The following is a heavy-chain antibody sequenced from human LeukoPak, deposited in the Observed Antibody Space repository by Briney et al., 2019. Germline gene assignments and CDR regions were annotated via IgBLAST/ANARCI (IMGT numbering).Heavy chain of an antibody. CDR1: GFTFSSYS. D-gene: IGHD3-10*01. J-gene: IGHJ5*02. Sequence: GGSLRLSCAASGFTFSSYSMNWVRQAPGKGLEWVSSISSSSSYIYYADSVKGRFTISRDNAKNSLYLQMNSLRAEDTAVYYCARDLRFGEFEINWFDPWGQGTLVIVSS. CDR3: ARDLRFGEFEINWFDP. V-gene: IGHV3-21*01. CDR2: ISSSSSYI.